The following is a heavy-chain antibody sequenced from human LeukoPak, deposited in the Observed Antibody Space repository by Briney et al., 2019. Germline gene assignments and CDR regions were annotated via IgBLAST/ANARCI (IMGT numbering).Heavy chain of an antibody. CDR2: IYSDASST. CDR3: VRGPVLQYFDWLFDY. D-gene: IGHD3-9*01. J-gene: IGHJ4*02. V-gene: IGHV3-74*01. CDR1: GFTFSTYW. Sequence: LAGGSLRLSCAASGFTFSTYWMHWVRQAPGKGLVWVSLIYSDASSTSYADSVKGRFTISRDNAKNTLYLQMNSLRAGDTAVYYCVRGPVLQYFDWLFDYWGQGTLVTVSS.